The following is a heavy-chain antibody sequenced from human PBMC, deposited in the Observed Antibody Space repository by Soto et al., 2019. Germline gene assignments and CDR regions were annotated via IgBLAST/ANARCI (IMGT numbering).Heavy chain of an antibody. D-gene: IGHD3-16*01. Sequence: ASVKVSCKASGFIFTGYYIHWVRQVPGQGLEWMGWIKSNGGDPKYAQKFQDRVTMTRDTSMDTVYMELSSLRSDDSAMYYCARDERSYGEPPFDHWGQGTLVTVSS. CDR1: GFIFTGYY. CDR2: IKSNGGDP. CDR3: ARDERSYGEPPFDH. V-gene: IGHV1-2*02. J-gene: IGHJ4*02.